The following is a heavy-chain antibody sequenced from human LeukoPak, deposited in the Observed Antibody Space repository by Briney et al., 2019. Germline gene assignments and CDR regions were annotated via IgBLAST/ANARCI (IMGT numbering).Heavy chain of an antibody. CDR1: GGSISSYY. CDR3: ARSSSWYGWFDP. D-gene: IGHD6-13*01. J-gene: IGHJ5*02. Sequence: SETLSLTCTVSGGSISSYYWSWIRQPPGKGLEWIGYIYYSGSTIYNPSLKSRVTISVDTSKNQFSLKLSSVTAADTAVYYCARSSSWYGWFDPWGQGTLVTVSS. CDR2: IYYSGST. V-gene: IGHV4-59*08.